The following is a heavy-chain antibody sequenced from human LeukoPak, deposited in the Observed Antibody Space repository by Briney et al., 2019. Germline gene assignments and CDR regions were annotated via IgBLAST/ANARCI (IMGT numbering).Heavy chain of an antibody. CDR3: VKEEWFGELFFDY. CDR1: GFTFNNYA. V-gene: IGHV3-64D*09. J-gene: IGHJ4*02. CDR2: ISSNGGST. Sequence: GGSLRLSCAASGFTFNNYAMHWVRQAPGKGPEYVSAISSNGGSTYYADSVKGRFTISRDNSKNTLYLQMSSLRAEDTAVYYCVKEEWFGELFFDYWGQGTLVTVSS. D-gene: IGHD3-10*01.